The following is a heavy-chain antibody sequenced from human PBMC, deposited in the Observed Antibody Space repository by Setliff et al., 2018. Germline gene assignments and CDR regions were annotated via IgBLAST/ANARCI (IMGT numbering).Heavy chain of an antibody. D-gene: IGHD2-15*01. CDR3: ARSPALLGIVYLDP. CDR1: GDSFSNYA. CDR2: LIPMFGTP. J-gene: IGHJ5*02. Sequence: SVKVSCKASGDSFSNYAISWVRQAPGQGLEWMGGLIPMFGTPGYAQKFQDRVTITTDESTSTAYMELNSLTSEDAAVYYCARSPALLGIVYLDPWGQGTRVTVSS. V-gene: IGHV1-69*05.